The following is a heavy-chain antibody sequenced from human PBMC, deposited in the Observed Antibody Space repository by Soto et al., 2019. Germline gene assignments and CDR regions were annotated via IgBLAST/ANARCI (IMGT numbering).Heavy chain of an antibody. V-gene: IGHV4-39*01. J-gene: IGHJ5*02. CDR2: IYYSGST. Sequence: ETLSLTCTVSGGSISSSSYYWGWIRQPPGKGLEWIGSIYYSGSTYYNPSLKSRVTISVDTSKNQFSLKLSSVTAADTAVYYCAIQGIAVAGVGNWFDPWGQGTLVTVSS. CDR1: GGSISSSSYY. D-gene: IGHD6-19*01. CDR3: AIQGIAVAGVGNWFDP.